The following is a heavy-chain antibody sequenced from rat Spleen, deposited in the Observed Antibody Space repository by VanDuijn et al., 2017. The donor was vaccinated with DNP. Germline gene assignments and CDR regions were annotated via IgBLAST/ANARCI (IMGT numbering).Heavy chain of an antibody. CDR2: INKDSRTI. CDR1: GFTFSDYW. J-gene: IGHJ3*01. D-gene: IGHD1-1*01. CDR3: ARMGNYGWFAY. Sequence: EVKLVESGGGLVQPGRSLKLSCAASGFTFSDYWMGWVRQAPGTGLEWIGEINKDSRTINYIPSLKDKFTISRDNAQDTLYLQMSKLGSEDTAIYYCARMGNYGWFAYWGQGTLVTVSS. V-gene: IGHV4-2*01.